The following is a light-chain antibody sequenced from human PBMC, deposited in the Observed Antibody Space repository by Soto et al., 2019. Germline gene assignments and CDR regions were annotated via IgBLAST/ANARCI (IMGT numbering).Light chain of an antibody. V-gene: IGLV2-8*01. J-gene: IGLJ2*01. CDR1: SSDVGGYNY. Sequence: QSVLTQPPSASGSPGQSVTISCTGTSSDVGGYNYVSWYQQHPGKAPKLMIYEVSKRPSGVPDRFSGSKSGNTASLTVSGLHAEDEGDYYCNSYAGSNNYVVFGGGTKLTVL. CDR2: EVS. CDR3: NSYAGSNNYVV.